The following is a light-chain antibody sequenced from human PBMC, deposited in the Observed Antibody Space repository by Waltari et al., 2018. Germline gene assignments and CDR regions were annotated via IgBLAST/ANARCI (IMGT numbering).Light chain of an antibody. CDR1: QSISKW. Sequence: DIQMTQSPSIVSASVGDRVTITCRASQSISKWLALYQQQPGKVPKLLIYQASSLPNGVSSRFSGSGSGTDFTLTISSLQPDDFATYYCQQYDSYSLTFGGGTKVEI. V-gene: IGKV1-5*03. J-gene: IGKJ4*01. CDR3: QQYDSYSLT. CDR2: QAS.